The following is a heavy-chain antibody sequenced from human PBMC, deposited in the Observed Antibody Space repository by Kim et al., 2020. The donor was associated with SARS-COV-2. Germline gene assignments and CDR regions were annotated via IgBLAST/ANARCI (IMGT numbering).Heavy chain of an antibody. D-gene: IGHD2-2*02. J-gene: IGHJ6*02. CDR3: ARDRWLVKAPAIPGDSYYYGMDV. CDR1: GFTFSSYS. Sequence: GGSLRLSCAASGFTFSSYSMNWVRQAPGKGLEWVSSINSSSSYIYYSDSVKGRFTISRDNAKNSLSLQMNSMRAEDTAVYYCARDRWLVKAPAIPGDSYYYGMDVWGQGTTVTVSS. CDR2: INSSSSYI. V-gene: IGHV3-21*01.